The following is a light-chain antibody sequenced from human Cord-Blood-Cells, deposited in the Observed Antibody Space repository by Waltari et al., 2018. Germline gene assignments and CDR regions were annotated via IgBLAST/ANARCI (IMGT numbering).Light chain of an antibody. CDR1: SSDAGGYNY. CDR2: EVS. CDR3: SSYAGSNNLV. J-gene: IGLJ2*01. V-gene: IGLV2-8*01. Sequence: QSALTQPPSASGSPGQAVTISCNGTSSDAGGYNYVSWYQRHPGKAPKLMIYEVSTRPSGVPDRFSGSKSGNTASLTVSWLQAEYEADYYCSSYAGSNNLVFGGGTKLTVL.